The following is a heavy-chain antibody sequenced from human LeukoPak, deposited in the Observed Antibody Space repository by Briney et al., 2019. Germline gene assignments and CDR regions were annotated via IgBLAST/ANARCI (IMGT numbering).Heavy chain of an antibody. D-gene: IGHD5-18*01. Sequence: SETLSLTCAVYGGSFSGYYWSWIRQPPGKGLEWIGEINHSGSTNYNPSLKSRVTISVDTSKNQFSLKLTSVTAADTAVYYCARGRGYTYGVDYWGQGTLVTVSS. CDR3: ARGRGYTYGVDY. CDR1: GGSFSGYY. CDR2: INHSGST. V-gene: IGHV4-34*01. J-gene: IGHJ4*02.